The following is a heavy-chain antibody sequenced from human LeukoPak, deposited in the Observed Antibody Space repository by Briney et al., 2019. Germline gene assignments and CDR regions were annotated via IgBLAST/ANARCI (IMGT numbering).Heavy chain of an antibody. J-gene: IGHJ4*02. Sequence: PSETLSLTCAISGGPISSSHWWNWVCQPPGKGLEWIGEIFHSGSTSYNPSLKSRVTISVDTSKNQFSLKLTSVTAADTAVYYCARGGYCGDDCFFYSWGQGTLVTVSS. V-gene: IGHV4-4*02. CDR3: ARGGYCGDDCFFYS. CDR2: IFHSGST. CDR1: GGPISSSHW. D-gene: IGHD2-21*02.